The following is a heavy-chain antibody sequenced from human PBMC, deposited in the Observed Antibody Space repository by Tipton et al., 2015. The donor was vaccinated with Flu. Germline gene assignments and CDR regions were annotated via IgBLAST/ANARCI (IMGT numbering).Heavy chain of an antibody. D-gene: IGHD3-10*01. CDR2: LSGSGDYT. V-gene: IGHV3-23*01. Sequence: SLRLSCAASGFTFGNYAMTWVRQAPGKGPEWVSSLSGSGDYTYYADSVKGRFTISRDNSEKTVSLQMNSLRVDDTAMYYCARDMGRGYGEWDSWGQGTLVTVSS. CDR3: ARDMGRGYGEWDS. J-gene: IGHJ4*02. CDR1: GFTFGNYA.